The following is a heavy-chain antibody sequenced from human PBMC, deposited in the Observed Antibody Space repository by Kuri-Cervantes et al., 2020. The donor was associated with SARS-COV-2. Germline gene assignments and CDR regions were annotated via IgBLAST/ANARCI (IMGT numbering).Heavy chain of an antibody. CDR1: GFTFSSYA. V-gene: IGHV3-23*01. Sequence: GGSLRLSCAASGFTFSSYAMSWVRQAPGKGLEWVSAISGSGGSTYYADSVKSRFTISRDNSKNTLYLQMNSLRAEDTTVYYCAREGIIVGATPFDYWGQGTLVTVSS. J-gene: IGHJ4*02. CDR3: AREGIIVGATPFDY. CDR2: ISGSGGST. D-gene: IGHD1-26*01.